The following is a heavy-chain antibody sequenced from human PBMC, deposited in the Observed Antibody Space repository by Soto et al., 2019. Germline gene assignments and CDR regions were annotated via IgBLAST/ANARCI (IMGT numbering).Heavy chain of an antibody. CDR1: GFTFNTYG. J-gene: IGHJ4*02. V-gene: IGHV3-30*18. Sequence: QVQLVESGGGVVRPGRSLRLSCAASGFTFNTYGMHWVRRAPGKGLEWVAVISFDGSNKYYADSVKGRFTISRDNSKNTLYLQVNSLRAEDTAVYYCAKDRGNYYGSGSYSPNDYWGQGTLVTVSS. D-gene: IGHD3-10*01. CDR3: AKDRGNYYGSGSYSPNDY. CDR2: ISFDGSNK.